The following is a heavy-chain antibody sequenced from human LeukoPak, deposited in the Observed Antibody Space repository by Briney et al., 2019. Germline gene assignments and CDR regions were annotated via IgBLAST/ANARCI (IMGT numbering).Heavy chain of an antibody. Sequence: SETLSLTCAVSGGSISSGAYSWSWIRQPPGKGLEWIGYIYHSGSAYYNPSLKSRVTISVDTSKNQFSLKLSSVTAADTAVYYCARVDYDILTGYYQVDYWGQGTLVTVSS. D-gene: IGHD3-9*01. CDR3: ARVDYDILTGYYQVDY. CDR2: IYHSGSA. V-gene: IGHV4-30-2*05. CDR1: GGSISSGAYS. J-gene: IGHJ4*02.